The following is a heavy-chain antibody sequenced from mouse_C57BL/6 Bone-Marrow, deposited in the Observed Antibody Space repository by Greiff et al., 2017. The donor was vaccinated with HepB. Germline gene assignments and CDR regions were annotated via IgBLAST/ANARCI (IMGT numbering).Heavy chain of an antibody. CDR3: TSDGYYPAWFAY. V-gene: IGHV14-4*01. CDR2: IDPENGDT. J-gene: IGHJ3*01. D-gene: IGHD2-3*01. Sequence: VQLQQSGAELVRPGASVKLSCTASGFNIKDDYMHWVKQRPEQGLEWIGWIDPENGDTEYASKFQGKATITADTSSNTAYLQLSSLTSEDAAVSYCTSDGYYPAWFAYWGQGTRVTVSA. CDR1: GFNIKDDY.